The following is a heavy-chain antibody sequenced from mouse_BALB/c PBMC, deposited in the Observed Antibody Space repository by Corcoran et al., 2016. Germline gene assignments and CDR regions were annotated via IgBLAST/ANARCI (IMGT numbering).Heavy chain of an antibody. CDR2: MLPGSGSS. V-gene: IGHV1-9*01. Sequence: QVQLQQSGAELMKPGASVKISCKATGYTFSSYWIEWIKQRPGHGLEWIGEMLPGSGSSNCNEKFKGKATFTADTSTNTAHMQLSSLTSEDSAVYYCARGGFGYWGQGTVVTVSA. J-gene: IGHJ3*01. CDR3: ARGGFGY. CDR1: GYTFSSYW.